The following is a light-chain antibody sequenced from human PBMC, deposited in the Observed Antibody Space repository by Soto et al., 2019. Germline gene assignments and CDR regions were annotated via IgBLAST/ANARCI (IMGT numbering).Light chain of an antibody. CDR2: DAS. J-gene: IGKJ5*01. Sequence: IMVENTTAAVSWSGKESTTLSCTVSQSVSRYLAWCQQKPGQGPRLLICDASSGATGIPARFSGCGCGTGFTISISSLEPADVAVYCCQQRSNWLPITFGQGTRLEIK. V-gene: IGKV3-11*01. CDR3: QQRSNWLPIT. CDR1: QSVSRY.